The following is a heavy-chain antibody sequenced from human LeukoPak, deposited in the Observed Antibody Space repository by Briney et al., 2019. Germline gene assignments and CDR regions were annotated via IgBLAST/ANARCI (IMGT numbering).Heavy chain of an antibody. V-gene: IGHV1-8*01. D-gene: IGHD2-2*02. CDR3: ERAYCSSTSCYTYHWFDP. Sequence: ASVNVSCRASGYTFTSYDINWVRQATGQGLEWMGWMNPNSGNKSYAQKFQGRVTMTRNTAISTAYMELSSLRSEDTAVYYCERAYCSSTSCYTYHWFDPWGQGTLVTVSS. CDR2: MNPNSGNK. J-gene: IGHJ5*02. CDR1: GYTFTSYD.